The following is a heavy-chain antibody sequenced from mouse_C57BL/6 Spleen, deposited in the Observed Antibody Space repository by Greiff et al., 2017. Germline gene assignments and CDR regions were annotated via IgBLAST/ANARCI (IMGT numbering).Heavy chain of an antibody. D-gene: IGHD2-12*01. Sequence: EVQVVESGGGLVKPGGSLKLSCAASGFTFSDYGMHWVRQAPEKGLEWVAYISSGSSTNYYADTVKGRFTISGDNAKNTLFLQMTSLRSEDTAMYYCAREGDDWYYFGYWGQGTTLTVSS. CDR1: GFTFSDYG. J-gene: IGHJ2*01. V-gene: IGHV5-17*01. CDR2: ISSGSSTN. CDR3: AREGDDWYYFGY.